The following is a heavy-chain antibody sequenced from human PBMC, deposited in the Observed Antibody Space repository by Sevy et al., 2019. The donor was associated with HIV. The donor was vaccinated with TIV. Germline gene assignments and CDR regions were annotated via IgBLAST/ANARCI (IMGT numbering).Heavy chain of an antibody. D-gene: IGHD6-13*01. Sequence: GGSVRLSCAASEFTFSGYWMNWVRQAPGKGLEWVANIRQDGSEKYYVDSVKGRFTISRDNAKNSLFLQMNSLRADDTAVYYCVREYEGGTAAAVGAFDYWGQGTLVTVSS. CDR3: VREYEGGTAAAVGAFDY. CDR1: EFTFSGYW. CDR2: IRQDGSEK. J-gene: IGHJ4*02. V-gene: IGHV3-7*03.